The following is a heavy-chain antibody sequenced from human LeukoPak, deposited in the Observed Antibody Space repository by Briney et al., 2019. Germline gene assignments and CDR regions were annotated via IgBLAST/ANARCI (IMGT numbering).Heavy chain of an antibody. Sequence: GESLKISCKGSGFSFTGYWIAWVRLMPGKGLEWMGIIYPGDSDTRYSSSFEGQITISADKSISTAYLQWSSLKASDTAMYYCARRRGWDYDSSGYDFDYWGQGTLVTVSS. CDR2: IYPGDSDT. D-gene: IGHD3-22*01. V-gene: IGHV5-51*01. CDR3: ARRRGWDYDSSGYDFDY. CDR1: GFSFTGYW. J-gene: IGHJ4*02.